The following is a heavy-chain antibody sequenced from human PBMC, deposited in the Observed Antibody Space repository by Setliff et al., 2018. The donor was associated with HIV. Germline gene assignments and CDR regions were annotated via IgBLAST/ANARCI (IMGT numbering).Heavy chain of an antibody. V-gene: IGHV3-74*01. CDR1: GFTFSTYW. CDR3: AKDLHVAAADY. D-gene: IGHD6-13*01. Sequence: QAGGSLRLSCAASGFTFSTYWMHWVRRVPGEGLVWVSRINTDGSGISYADSVKGRFTISRDNAKSTMYLQMNSLRVEDTAVYYCAKDLHVAAADYWGQGTLVTVSS. J-gene: IGHJ4*02. CDR2: INTDGSGI.